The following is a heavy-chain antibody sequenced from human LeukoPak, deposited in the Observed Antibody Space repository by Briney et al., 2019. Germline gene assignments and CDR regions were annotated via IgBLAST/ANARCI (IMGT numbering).Heavy chain of an antibody. Sequence: GGSLRLSCAASGFTFSSYAMVWVRQAPGQGLEWVAVISYGGTNKYYAVSVTGRFTISRDNSKNTLYLQMSSLTTEDTALYYCARGPTWGSWPGEADYWGQGTLVTVSS. J-gene: IGHJ4*02. CDR2: ISYGGTNK. CDR3: ARGPTWGSWPGEADY. V-gene: IGHV3-30-3*01. CDR1: GFTFSSYA. D-gene: IGHD7-27*01.